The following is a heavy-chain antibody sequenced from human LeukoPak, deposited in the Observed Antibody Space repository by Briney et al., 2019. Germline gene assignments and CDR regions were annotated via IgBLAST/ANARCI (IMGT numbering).Heavy chain of an antibody. D-gene: IGHD3-10*01. Sequence: ASVNVSCKASGYTFTSYGISWVRQAPGQGLEWMGWISAYNGNTNYAQKLQGRVTMTTDTSTSTAYMELRSLRSDDTAVYYCARDSITMVRGVIGYWGQGTLVTVSS. CDR3: ARDSITMVRGVIGY. J-gene: IGHJ4*02. V-gene: IGHV1-18*01. CDR2: ISAYNGNT. CDR1: GYTFTSYG.